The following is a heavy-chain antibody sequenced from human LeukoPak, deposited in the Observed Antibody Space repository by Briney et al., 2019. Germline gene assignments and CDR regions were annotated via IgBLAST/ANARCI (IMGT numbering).Heavy chain of an antibody. Sequence: ASVKVSCKASGYIFSSNDINWVRQAAGQGLEWMGWMNPNSGDTGYTQKFQGRVAMTRSTSITTAYMELSSLRSEDTAVYYCARGLFGSGSFLDYWGQGTLVTVSS. D-gene: IGHD3-10*01. CDR3: ARGLFGSGSFLDY. CDR2: MNPNSGDT. CDR1: GYIFSSND. V-gene: IGHV1-8*01. J-gene: IGHJ4*02.